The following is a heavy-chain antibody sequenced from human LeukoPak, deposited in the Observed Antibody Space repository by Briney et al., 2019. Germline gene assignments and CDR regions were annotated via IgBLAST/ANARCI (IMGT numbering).Heavy chain of an antibody. CDR3: AKGNWRYFDY. CDR1: GFTFSSHW. CDR2: INGDETST. D-gene: IGHD1-1*01. J-gene: IGHJ4*02. V-gene: IGHV3-74*01. Sequence: PGGSLRLSCAASGFTFSSHWMHWARQGPGKGLVWVSRINGDETSTAYADSVKGRFTISRDNAKNTLYLQMNSLGADDTAVYYCAKGNWRYFDYWGQGTLVTVSS.